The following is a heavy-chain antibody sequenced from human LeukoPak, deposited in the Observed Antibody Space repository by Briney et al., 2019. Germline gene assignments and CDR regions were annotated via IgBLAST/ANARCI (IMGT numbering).Heavy chain of an antibody. CDR2: INPNSGGT. D-gene: IGHD3-3*01. CDR1: GYTFTGYY. Sequence: APVKVSCKASGYTFTGYYMHWVRQAPGQGLEWMGWINPNSGGTNYAQKFQGRVTMTRDTSISTAYMELSRLRSDDTAVYYCARQYLYDFWSGYYGYWGQGTLVTVSS. J-gene: IGHJ4*02. V-gene: IGHV1-2*02. CDR3: ARQYLYDFWSGYYGY.